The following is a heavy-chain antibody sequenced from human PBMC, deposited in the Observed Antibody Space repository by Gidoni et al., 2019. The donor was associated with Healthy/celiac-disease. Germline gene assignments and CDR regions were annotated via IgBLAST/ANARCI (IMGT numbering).Heavy chain of an antibody. D-gene: IGHD3-22*01. V-gene: IGHV3-23*04. Sequence: EVQLVESGGGLVQPGGSLRLSCAASGFTFSSYAMSWVRQAPGKGLEWVSASSGSGGSTYYADSVKGRFTISRDNSKNTLYLQMNSLRAEDTAVYYCAKDPRTYYYDSSGLDYWGQGTLVTVSS. J-gene: IGHJ4*02. CDR2: SSGSGGST. CDR3: AKDPRTYYYDSSGLDY. CDR1: GFTFSSYA.